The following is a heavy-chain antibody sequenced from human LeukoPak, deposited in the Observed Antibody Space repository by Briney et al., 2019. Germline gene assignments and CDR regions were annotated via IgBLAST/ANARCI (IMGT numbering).Heavy chain of an antibody. Sequence: ASVKVSCKVSGYTLTELSMHWVRQAPGKGLEWMGGFDPEDGETIYAQKFQGRVTMTEDTSTDTAYMELSSLRSEDTAVYYCARGRGGYSYALYSAGHWFDPWGQGTLVTVSS. CDR3: ARGRGGYSYALYSAGHWFDP. CDR2: FDPEDGET. V-gene: IGHV1-24*01. CDR1: GYTLTELS. D-gene: IGHD5-18*01. J-gene: IGHJ5*02.